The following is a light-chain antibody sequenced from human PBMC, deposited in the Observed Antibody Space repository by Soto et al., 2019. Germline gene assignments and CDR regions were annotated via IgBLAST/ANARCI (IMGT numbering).Light chain of an antibody. J-gene: IGKJ1*01. V-gene: IGKV3-11*01. CDR1: QNINRY. CDR3: QQRNSWPWT. Sequence: VLTQSPATLSLSPGERGTLSCRASQNINRYLAWYQQKPGQAPRLLMYEASKRATGIPARFSGSGSGTDFTLTIGSLEPEDFAVYYCQQRNSWPWTFGQGTKVDIK. CDR2: EAS.